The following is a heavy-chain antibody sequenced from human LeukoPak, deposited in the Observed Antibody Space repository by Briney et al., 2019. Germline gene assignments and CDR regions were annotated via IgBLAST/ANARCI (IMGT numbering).Heavy chain of an antibody. CDR2: IYYSGST. CDR3: AREGTDAFDI. V-gene: IGHV4-59*01. Sequence: SETLSLTCTVSGGSISSYYWSWIRQPPGKGLEWIGYIYYSGSTNYNPSLKSRVTISVDTSKNQFSLKLSSVTAADTAVYYCAREGTDAFDIWDQGTMVTVSS. CDR1: GGSISSYY. J-gene: IGHJ3*02.